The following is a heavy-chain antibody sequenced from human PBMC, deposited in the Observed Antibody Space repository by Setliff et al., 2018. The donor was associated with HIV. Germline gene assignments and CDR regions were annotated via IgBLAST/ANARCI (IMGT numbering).Heavy chain of an antibody. CDR2: ISSGSRTI. Sequence: SLRLSCAASGFTFNTYSMNWVRQAPGKGLEWVSYISSGSRTIYYADSVKGRFTISRDNAKNSLFLQMSRLRVEDTARYYCARDPEPTGFSGSFGYWGQGTLVTVSS. J-gene: IGHJ4*02. CDR1: GFTFNTYS. V-gene: IGHV3-48*01. CDR3: ARDPEPTGFSGSFGY. D-gene: IGHD1-26*01.